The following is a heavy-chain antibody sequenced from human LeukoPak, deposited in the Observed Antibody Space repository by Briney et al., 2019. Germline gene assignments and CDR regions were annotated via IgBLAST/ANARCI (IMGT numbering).Heavy chain of an antibody. CDR1: GYTFTGYY. J-gene: IGHJ4*02. Sequence: EASVKVSCKASGYTFTGYYMHWVRQAPGQGLEWMGWINPNSGGTNYAQKFQGRVTMTRDTSISTAYMELSSLRSEDTAVYYCATVGGYDYVYWGQGTLVTVSS. V-gene: IGHV1-2*02. D-gene: IGHD5-12*01. CDR3: ATVGGYDYVY. CDR2: INPNSGGT.